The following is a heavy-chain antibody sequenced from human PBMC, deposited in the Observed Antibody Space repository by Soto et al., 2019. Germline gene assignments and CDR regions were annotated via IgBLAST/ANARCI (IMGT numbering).Heavy chain of an antibody. Sequence: QVQLVESGGGVVQPGRSLRLCCAASGFTFSSYAMHWVRQAPGKGLEWVAVISYDGSNKYYADSVKGRFTISRDNSKNTLYLQMNSLRAEDTAVYYCARDRGSDGCRSSFDYWGQGTLVTVSS. D-gene: IGHD6-19*01. J-gene: IGHJ4*02. CDR2: ISYDGSNK. CDR1: GFTFSSYA. CDR3: ARDRGSDGCRSSFDY. V-gene: IGHV3-30-3*01.